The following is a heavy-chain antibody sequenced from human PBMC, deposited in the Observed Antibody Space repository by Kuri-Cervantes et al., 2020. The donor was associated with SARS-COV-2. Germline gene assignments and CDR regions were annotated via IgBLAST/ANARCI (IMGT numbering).Heavy chain of an antibody. CDR2: ISYDGSNK. D-gene: IGHD2-8*01. CDR3: ARVMMYGGFLGRPLAY. CDR1: GFTFSSYA. V-gene: IGHV3-30-3*01. Sequence: GGSLRLFCAASGFTFSSYAMHWVRQAPGKGLEWVAVISYDGSNKYYADSVKGRFTISRDNSKNTLYLQMNSLRAEDTAVYYCARVMMYGGFLGRPLAYWGQGTLVTVSS. J-gene: IGHJ4*02.